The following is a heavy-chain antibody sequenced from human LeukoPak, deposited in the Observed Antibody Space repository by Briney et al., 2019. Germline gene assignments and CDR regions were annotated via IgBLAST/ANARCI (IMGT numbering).Heavy chain of an antibody. CDR2: IYTSGST. J-gene: IGHJ6*02. D-gene: IGHD5-12*01. CDR1: GGSISSYY. V-gene: IGHV4-4*07. CDR3: ARAGDGYDPAYYYYGMDV. Sequence: PSETLSLTCTVSGGSISSYYWSWIRQPAGKGLEWIGRIYTSGSTHYNPSLKSRVTMSVDTSKNQFSLKLSSVTAADTAVYYCARAGDGYDPAYYYYGMDVWGQGTTVTVSS.